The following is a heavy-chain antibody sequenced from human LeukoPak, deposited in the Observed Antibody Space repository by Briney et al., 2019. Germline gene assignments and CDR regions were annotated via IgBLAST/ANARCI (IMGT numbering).Heavy chain of an antibody. CDR3: ARASAVAGTRHY. Sequence: PGRSLRLSCEASGFTFSSYGMHWVRQAPGKGLEWVSSISSSSSYRYYADSVKGRFTISRDNAKNSLYLQMNSLRAEDTAVYYCARASAVAGTRHYWGQGTLVTVSS. CDR1: GFTFSSYG. D-gene: IGHD6-19*01. V-gene: IGHV3-21*01. J-gene: IGHJ4*02. CDR2: ISSSSSYR.